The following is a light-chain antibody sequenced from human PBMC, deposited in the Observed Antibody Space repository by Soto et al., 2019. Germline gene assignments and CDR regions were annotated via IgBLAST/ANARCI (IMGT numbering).Light chain of an antibody. CDR2: GAS. CDR1: QSVTSSY. Sequence: DIVFTQSPGTLSLSPGERATLSCRASQSVTSSYLAWYQQKPGQAPRLLIYGASSRATGIPDRFTGSGSGTDFTLTINRLEPEDFAVYYCQQYGTSRQTFGQGTKVDIK. V-gene: IGKV3-20*01. CDR3: QQYGTSRQT. J-gene: IGKJ1*01.